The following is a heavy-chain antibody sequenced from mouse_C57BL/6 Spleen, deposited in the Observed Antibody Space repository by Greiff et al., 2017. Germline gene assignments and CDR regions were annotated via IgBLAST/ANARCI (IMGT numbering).Heavy chain of an antibody. D-gene: IGHD2-12*01. J-gene: IGHJ2*01. CDR1: GYTFTSYW. V-gene: IGHV1-55*01. CDR3: AREEVYRLGY. Sequence: QVHVKQPGAELVKPGASVKMSCKASGYTFTSYWITWVKQRPGQGLEWIGDIYPGRGSTNYNEKFKSKATLTVDTSSSTAYMQLSSLTSEESAVYYCAREEVYRLGYWGQGTTLTVSS. CDR2: IYPGRGST.